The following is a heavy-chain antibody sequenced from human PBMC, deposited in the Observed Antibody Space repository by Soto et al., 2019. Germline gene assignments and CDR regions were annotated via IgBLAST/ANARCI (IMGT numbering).Heavy chain of an antibody. CDR2: IHHSGST. V-gene: IGHV4-4*02. CDR1: GDSIASTNW. J-gene: IGHJ4*02. D-gene: IGHD2-21*02. Sequence: QVQLLESGPGLVKPSGTLSLTCDVSGDSIASTNWWTLVRQPPGKGLEWIGEIHHSGSTNYNPSRKSRVIISVDKSRNQFSLRLSSVTAADTAVYYCASQMYCDDDFSVFDYWGQGTLVTVSS. CDR3: ASQMYCDDDFSVFDY.